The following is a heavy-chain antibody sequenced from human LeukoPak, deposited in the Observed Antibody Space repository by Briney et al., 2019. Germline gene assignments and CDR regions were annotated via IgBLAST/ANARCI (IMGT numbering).Heavy chain of an antibody. D-gene: IGHD4-17*01. J-gene: IGHJ6*02. CDR2: IYHSGST. V-gene: IGHV4-4*02. CDR3: ARVRSAVTWRGMDV. CDR1: GGSISSSNW. Sequence: SETLSLTCAVSGGSISSSNWWSWVRQPPGKGLEWIGEIYHSGSTNYNPSLKSRVTISVDKSKNQFSLKLSSVTAAGTAVYYCARVRSAVTWRGMDVWGQGTTVTVSS.